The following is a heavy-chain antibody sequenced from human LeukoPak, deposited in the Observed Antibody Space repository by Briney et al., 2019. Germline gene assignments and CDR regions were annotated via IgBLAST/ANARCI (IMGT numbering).Heavy chain of an antibody. CDR3: ARAAMVGGVDYFDS. V-gene: IGHV3-23*01. Sequence: AGGSLRLSCAASGFTFSNAWMTWVRQAPGKGLEWVSVISGSGGATYYADSVKGRFTISRDNSKNTLYVQMNSLRVEDTAVYYCARAAMVGGVDYFDSWGQGTLVTVSS. CDR1: GFTFSNAW. CDR2: ISGSGGAT. D-gene: IGHD3-10*01. J-gene: IGHJ4*02.